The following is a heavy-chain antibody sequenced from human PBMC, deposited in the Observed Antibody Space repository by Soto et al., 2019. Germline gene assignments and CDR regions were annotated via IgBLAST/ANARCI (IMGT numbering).Heavy chain of an antibody. D-gene: IGHD3-10*01. CDR1: GFSLSTSGVG. V-gene: IGHV2-5*02. Sequence: QITLKESGPPLVKPTQTLTLTCTFSGFSLSTSGVGVGWIRQPPGKALEWLALIYWDDDKRYSPSLKSRLTITKDTSKNQVVLTMTNMDPVDTATYYCAHSTAWFGELFPRYYYYYGMDVWGQGTTVTVSS. CDR2: IYWDDDK. CDR3: AHSTAWFGELFPRYYYYYGMDV. J-gene: IGHJ6*02.